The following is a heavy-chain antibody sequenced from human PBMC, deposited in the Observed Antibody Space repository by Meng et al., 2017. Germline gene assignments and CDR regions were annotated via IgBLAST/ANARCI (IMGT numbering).Heavy chain of an antibody. V-gene: IGHV2-5*02. Sequence: QITLKESGPTLVKPTQTLTLTCPFSGFSLSTSGVGVGWIRQPPGKALEWLALIYWDDDKRYSPSLKSRLTITKDTFKNQVVLTMTNMDPVDTATYYCAHSREVRTFYWFDPWGQGTLVTVSS. J-gene: IGHJ5*02. D-gene: IGHD2/OR15-2a*01. CDR3: AHSREVRTFYWFDP. CDR1: GFSLSTSGVG. CDR2: IYWDDDK.